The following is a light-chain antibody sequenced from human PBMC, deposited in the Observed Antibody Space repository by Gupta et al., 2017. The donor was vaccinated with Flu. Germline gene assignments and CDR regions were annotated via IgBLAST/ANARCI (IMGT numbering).Light chain of an antibody. CDR1: SSDVGGYDY. CDR2: EVS. J-gene: IGLJ2*01. CDR3: TSDTSTNTLVV. V-gene: IGLV2-14*01. Sequence: QSALPQPASVSGSPGPSITVSCTGTSSDVGGYDYVSWYQQHPGKAPKVIIYEVSNRPSVVSNRFSGSKSGNTASLTIAGLHAEDEADYYCTSDTSTNTLVVFGGGTKVTVL.